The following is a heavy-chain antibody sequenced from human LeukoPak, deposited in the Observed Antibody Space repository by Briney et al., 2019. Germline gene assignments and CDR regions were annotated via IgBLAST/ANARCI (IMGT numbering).Heavy chain of an antibody. J-gene: IGHJ4*02. CDR2: IYTSGST. D-gene: IGHD6-13*01. V-gene: IGHV4-4*07. CDR1: GGSISSYY. Sequence: SETLSLTCTVSGGSISSYYWSWIRQPAGKGLEWIGRIYTSGSTNYNPSLKSRVTMSVDTSKNQFSLKLSSVTAADTAVYYCARDGAAAGTGDFDYWGQGTLVTVSS. CDR3: ARDGAAAGTGDFDY.